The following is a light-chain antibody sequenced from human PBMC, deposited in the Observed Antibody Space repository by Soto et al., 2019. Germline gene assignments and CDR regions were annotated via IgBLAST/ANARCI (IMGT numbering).Light chain of an antibody. CDR1: QSVSSD. CDR3: QPRGNWPLT. J-gene: IGKJ4*01. Sequence: EMVMTQSPATLSVSPGERATLSCRASQSVSSDLAWYQQKPGQAPRLLIYDASTRATGIPARFSGSGSGTDFTLTISSLKPEDFAVYYCQPRGNWPLTFGGGSKVDIK. CDR2: DAS. V-gene: IGKV3-11*01.